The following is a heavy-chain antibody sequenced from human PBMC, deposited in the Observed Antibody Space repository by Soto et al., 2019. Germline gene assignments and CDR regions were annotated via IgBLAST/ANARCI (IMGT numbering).Heavy chain of an antibody. D-gene: IGHD3-9*01. J-gene: IGHJ3*02. CDR1: GGTFSSYA. Sequence: SVKVSCKASGGTFSSYAISWVRQAPGQGLEWMGGIIPIFGTANYAQKFQGRVTITADESTSTAYMELSSLRSEDAAVYYCARSTRTYDISDAFDIWGQGTMVTVSS. V-gene: IGHV1-69*13. CDR2: IIPIFGTA. CDR3: ARSTRTYDISDAFDI.